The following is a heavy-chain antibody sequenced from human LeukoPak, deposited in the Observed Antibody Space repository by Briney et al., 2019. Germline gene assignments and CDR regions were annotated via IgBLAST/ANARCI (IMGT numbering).Heavy chain of an antibody. CDR2: FSAYNGNT. J-gene: IGHJ5*02. Sequence: ASVKVSCKASGYTFTSYGISWVRQAPGQGLEWMGWFSAYNGNTNYAQKLQGRVTMTTDTSTSTAYMELRSLRSDDTAVYYCAREVIPYCSSTSCSNWFDPWGQGTLVTVSS. D-gene: IGHD2-2*01. V-gene: IGHV1-18*01. CDR1: GYTFTSYG. CDR3: AREVIPYCSSTSCSNWFDP.